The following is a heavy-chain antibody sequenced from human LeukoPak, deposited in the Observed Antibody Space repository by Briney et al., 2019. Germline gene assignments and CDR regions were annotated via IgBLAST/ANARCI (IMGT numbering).Heavy chain of an antibody. CDR2: ISPSGAST. J-gene: IGHJ4*02. D-gene: IGHD1-1*01. CDR3: TRGGYGGPRVAFDY. Sequence: GASVTVSCKASGYTFTRYYMHWVRQAPGQGLEWMGIISPSGASTSYAQKFQGRVTMTRDTSTSTVYMELSSLRSEDTAVYYCTRGGYGGPRVAFDYWGQGTLVTVSS. V-gene: IGHV1-46*01. CDR1: GYTFTRYY.